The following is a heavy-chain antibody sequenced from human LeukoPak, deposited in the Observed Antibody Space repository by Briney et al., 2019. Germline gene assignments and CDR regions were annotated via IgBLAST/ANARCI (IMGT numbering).Heavy chain of an antibody. J-gene: IGHJ4*02. CDR1: GGSISSNY. CDR3: ARRGNWGFFDY. D-gene: IGHD7-27*01. Sequence: SESLSLTCTVSGGSISSNYWSWIRQPPGKGLEWIGYINTSGSTNYNPSLKSRVSISLDTSRNQFSLKLTSVTAADTAVYYCARRGNWGFFDYWGQGILVSVSS. V-gene: IGHV4-4*09. CDR2: INTSGST.